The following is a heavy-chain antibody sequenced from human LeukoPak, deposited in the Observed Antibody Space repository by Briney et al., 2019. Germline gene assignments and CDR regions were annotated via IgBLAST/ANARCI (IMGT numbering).Heavy chain of an antibody. CDR1: GGSISSYY. D-gene: IGHD4-17*01. J-gene: IGHJ5*02. CDR3: ARQVRTTVHFDP. V-gene: IGHV4-59*01. CDR2: IYYSGST. Sequence: PSETLPLTCTVSGGSISSYYWSWIRQPPGKGLEWIGYIYYSGSTNYNPPLKSRVTISIDTSKNQFSLKLSSVTAADTAVYLCARQVRTTVHFDPWGQGTLVTVSS.